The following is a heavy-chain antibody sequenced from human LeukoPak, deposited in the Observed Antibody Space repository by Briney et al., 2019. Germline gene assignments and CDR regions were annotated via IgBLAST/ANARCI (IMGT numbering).Heavy chain of an antibody. Sequence: SETLSLTCAVYGGSFSGYYWSWIRQPPGKGLEWTGEINHSGSTNYNPSLKSRVTISVDTSKNQFSLKLSSVTAADTAVYYCARTTIVVVPAVDFDYWGQGTLVTVSS. CDR1: GGSFSGYY. D-gene: IGHD2-2*01. J-gene: IGHJ4*02. CDR3: ARTTIVVVPAVDFDY. CDR2: INHSGST. V-gene: IGHV4-34*01.